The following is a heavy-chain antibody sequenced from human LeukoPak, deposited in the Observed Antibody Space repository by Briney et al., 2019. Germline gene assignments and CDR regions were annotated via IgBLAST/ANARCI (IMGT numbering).Heavy chain of an antibody. CDR1: GGSISSSSYY. CDR2: IYHSGST. D-gene: IGHD3-16*02. Sequence: SETLSLTCTVSGGSISSSSYYWGWIRQPPGKGLEWIGSIYHSGSTYYNPSLKSRVTISVERPKNQFSLKLSSVTAADTAVYYCARTGYRRWFDPWGQGTLVTVSS. V-gene: IGHV4-39*07. J-gene: IGHJ5*02. CDR3: ARTGYRRWFDP.